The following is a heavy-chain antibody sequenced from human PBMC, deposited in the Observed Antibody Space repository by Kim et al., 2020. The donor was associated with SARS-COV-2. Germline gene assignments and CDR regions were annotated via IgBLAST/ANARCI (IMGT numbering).Heavy chain of an antibody. V-gene: IGHV3-21*01. D-gene: IGHD2-21*01. CDR3: ASEHIVSRSAFDI. J-gene: IGHJ3*02. Sequence: YADSVKGRFTNSRDNAKNSLYLQMNSLRAEDTAVYYCASEHIVSRSAFDIWGQGTMVTVSS.